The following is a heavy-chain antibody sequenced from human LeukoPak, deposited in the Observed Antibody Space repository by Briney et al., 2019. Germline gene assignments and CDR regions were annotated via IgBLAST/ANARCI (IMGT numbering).Heavy chain of an antibody. CDR2: IYYSGST. D-gene: IGHD2-2*01. CDR3: ASSSMSEDIVVVPAVFDY. CDR1: GGSISSGGYY. V-gene: IGHV4-31*03. J-gene: IGHJ4*02. Sequence: PSQTLSLTCTVSGGSISSGGYYWSWIRQHPGKGLEWIGYIYYSGSTYYNPSLKSRVTISVDTSKNQFSLKLSSVTAADTAVYYCASSSMSEDIVVVPAVFDYWGQGTLVTVSS.